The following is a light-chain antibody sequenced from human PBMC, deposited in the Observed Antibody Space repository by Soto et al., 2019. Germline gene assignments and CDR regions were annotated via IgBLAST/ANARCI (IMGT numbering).Light chain of an antibody. Sequence: EIVLTQSPATLSLSPGARATLSCRASQSVSSYLAWYQQKPGQAPRLLIYDASNRATGIPARFSGSGSGTDFTLTSSSLAPEDFAVYYCQQRSNWPGTFGQGTRLESK. CDR1: QSVSSY. J-gene: IGKJ5*01. V-gene: IGKV3-11*01. CDR2: DAS. CDR3: QQRSNWPGT.